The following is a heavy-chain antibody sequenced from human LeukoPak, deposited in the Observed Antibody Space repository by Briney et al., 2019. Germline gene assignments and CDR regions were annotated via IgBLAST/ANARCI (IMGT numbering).Heavy chain of an antibody. Sequence: GGSLRLSCAASGFTFRNYWMSWVRQAPGKGLHWVANIKQDGSEKYYVDSVKGRFTISRDNAKNSQYLQMNSLRAEDTAIYYCVIAYSSSENWRFDYWGQGTLVTVSS. J-gene: IGHJ4*02. CDR2: IKQDGSEK. CDR3: VIAYSSSENWRFDY. CDR1: GFTFRNYW. D-gene: IGHD1-1*01. V-gene: IGHV3-7*01.